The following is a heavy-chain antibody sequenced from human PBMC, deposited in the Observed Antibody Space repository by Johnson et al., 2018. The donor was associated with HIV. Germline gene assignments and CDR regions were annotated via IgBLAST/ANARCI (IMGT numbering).Heavy chain of an antibody. CDR1: GFSVSSNY. J-gene: IGHJ3*02. D-gene: IGHD5-12*01. V-gene: IGHV3-66*02. CDR2: MSSGDNT. Sequence: EVQLVESGGGLVQPGGSLRLSCATSGFSVSSNYMSWVRQAPGKGLEWVSVMSSGDNTHYADSVKGRFTISRDNSKNTLYLQMKSLRTEDTAVYYCAKHMWGFRYTGYDRDAFDIWGQGTMVTVSS. CDR3: AKHMWGFRYTGYDRDAFDI.